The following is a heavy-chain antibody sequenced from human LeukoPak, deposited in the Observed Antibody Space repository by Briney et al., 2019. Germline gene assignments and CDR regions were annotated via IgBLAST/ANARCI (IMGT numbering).Heavy chain of an antibody. CDR2: IHTDQTIQ. Sequence: GGSLRLSCAASGFTFSSYAMHWVRQAPGKGLEWVAYIHTDQTIQYYADSVKGRFTISRDNSKNTLYLQMKTLRSEDTAVYYCARSGGTGFDPWGQGTLVTVSS. CDR3: ARSGGTGFDP. D-gene: IGHD3/OR15-3a*01. V-gene: IGHV3-30-3*01. CDR1: GFTFSSYA. J-gene: IGHJ5*02.